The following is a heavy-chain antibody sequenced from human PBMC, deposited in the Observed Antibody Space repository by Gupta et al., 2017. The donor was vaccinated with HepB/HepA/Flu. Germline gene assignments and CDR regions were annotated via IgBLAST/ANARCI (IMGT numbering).Heavy chain of an antibody. J-gene: IGHJ4*02. V-gene: IGHV4-4*07. CDR3: ARGEFSGSYDDVFYFDY. CDR2: IYSSGST. Sequence: QVPLQESGPGLVKPSETLSLTCTVSGGSINNYYWNWIRQSAGKGLEWIGRIYSSGSTNYNPSLKSRVTLSVDTSKNQFSLKLVSLTAADTAVYYCARGEFSGSYDDVFYFDYWGQGSLVTVSS. CDR1: GGSINNYY. D-gene: IGHD1-26*01.